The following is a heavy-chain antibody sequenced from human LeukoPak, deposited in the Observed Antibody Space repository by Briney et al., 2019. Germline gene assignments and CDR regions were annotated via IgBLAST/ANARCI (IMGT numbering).Heavy chain of an antibody. V-gene: IGHV3-66*01. CDR2: IYSGGST. CDR1: GFTVSSNY. J-gene: IGHJ4*02. Sequence: GSLRLSCAASGFTVSSNYMSWVRQAPGKGLEGVSIIYSGGSTYYADSVKGRFTISRDNSKNTLYLQMNSLRAEDTAVYYCASIMRDYYDSSGTLFDYWGQGTLVTVSS. D-gene: IGHD3-22*01. CDR3: ASIMRDYYDSSGTLFDY.